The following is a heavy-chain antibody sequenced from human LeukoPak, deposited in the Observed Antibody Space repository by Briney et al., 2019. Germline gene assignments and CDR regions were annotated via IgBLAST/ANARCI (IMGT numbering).Heavy chain of an antibody. J-gene: IGHJ6*04. V-gene: IGHV3-53*01. CDR3: ARGRGAARPMDV. D-gene: IGHD6-6*01. Sequence: GGSLRLSCAASGFTVSSNYMSWVRHAPGKGLEWVSVIYSGGSTYYADSVKGRFTISRDNSKNTLYLQMNSLRAEDTAVYYCARGRGAARPMDVWGKGTTVTVSS. CDR2: IYSGGST. CDR1: GFTVSSNY.